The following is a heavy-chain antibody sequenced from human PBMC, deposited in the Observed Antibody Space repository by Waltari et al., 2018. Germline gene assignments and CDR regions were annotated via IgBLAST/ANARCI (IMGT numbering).Heavy chain of an antibody. CDR3: ARAYSGSYYRYFEY. CDR1: GFTFSSYS. J-gene: IGHJ1*01. CDR2: ISSSSSTM. D-gene: IGHD1-26*01. Sequence: EVQLVESGGGLVQPGGSLRLSCAASGFTFSSYSMNWVRQAPGKGLEWVSYISSSSSTMYNVDSVKGRFTISRDNAKNSLHLQMNSLRAEDTAVYYCARAYSGSYYRYFEYWGQGALVTVSS. V-gene: IGHV3-48*04.